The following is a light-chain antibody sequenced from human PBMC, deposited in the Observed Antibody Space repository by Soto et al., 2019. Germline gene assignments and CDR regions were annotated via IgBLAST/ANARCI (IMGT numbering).Light chain of an antibody. Sequence: TQSPSSLPASVGDRVTITCQASYDIKNYLNWYQHKPGQAPRLLIYDASDRATGIPARFSGSGSGTDFTLTISDLEPEDFAIYYCQQRSSWPPITFGQGTRLETK. J-gene: IGKJ5*01. CDR2: DAS. CDR3: QQRSSWPPIT. CDR1: YDIKNY. V-gene: IGKV3-11*01.